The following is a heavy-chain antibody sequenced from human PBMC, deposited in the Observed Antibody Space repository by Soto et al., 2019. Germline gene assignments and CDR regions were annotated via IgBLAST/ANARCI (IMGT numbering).Heavy chain of an antibody. J-gene: IGHJ5*02. Sequence: SQTLSLTCAILGDSVSSNSSACNWIRQSPSRGLEWLGRTYFRSKWHYGYAVSVRSRITIKPDTSKNQFSLQLNSVTPEDTAVYYCARSEQWLTTWGQGTLVTVSS. CDR1: GDSVSSNSSA. D-gene: IGHD6-19*01. CDR2: TYFRSKWHY. CDR3: ARSEQWLTT. V-gene: IGHV6-1*01.